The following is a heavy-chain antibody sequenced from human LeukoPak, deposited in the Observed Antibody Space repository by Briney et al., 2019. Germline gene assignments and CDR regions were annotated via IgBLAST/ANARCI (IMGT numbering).Heavy chain of an antibody. Sequence: GGSLRLSCAASGFTFSSYSMNWVRQAPGKGLEWVSSISSSSSYIYYADSVKGRFTISRDNAKNSLYLQMNSLRAEDTAVYYCARRPSGYCSGGSCYPVYYYYGMDVWGKGTTATVSS. CDR2: ISSSSSYI. V-gene: IGHV3-21*01. D-gene: IGHD2-15*01. J-gene: IGHJ6*04. CDR1: GFTFSSYS. CDR3: ARRPSGYCSGGSCYPVYYYYGMDV.